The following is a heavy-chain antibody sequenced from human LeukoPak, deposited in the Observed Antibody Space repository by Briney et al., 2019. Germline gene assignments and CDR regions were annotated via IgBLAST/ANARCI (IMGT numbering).Heavy chain of an antibody. CDR2: ISSSGSTI. CDR1: GFTFSDYY. Sequence: GGSLGLSCAASGFTFSDYYMSWIRQAPGKGLEWVSYISSSGSTIYYADSVKGRFTISRDNAKNSLYLQMNSQRAEDTAVYYCARAVSGYSFDYWGQGTLVTVSS. V-gene: IGHV3-11*01. CDR3: ARAVSGYSFDY. D-gene: IGHD3-22*01. J-gene: IGHJ4*02.